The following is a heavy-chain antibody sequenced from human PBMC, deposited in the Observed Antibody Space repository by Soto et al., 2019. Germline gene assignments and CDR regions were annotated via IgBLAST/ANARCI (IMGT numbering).Heavy chain of an antibody. Sequence: ASVKVSCKVSGYTLTKLSMHWVRQAPGKGLEWMGGFDPEDGETIYAQKFQGRVTMTEDTSTDTAYMELSSLRSEDTAVYYCATGTVRYCSSTSCWVFDYWGQGTLVTVSS. CDR2: FDPEDGET. J-gene: IGHJ4*02. CDR1: GYTLTKLS. D-gene: IGHD2-2*01. CDR3: ATGTVRYCSSTSCWVFDY. V-gene: IGHV1-24*01.